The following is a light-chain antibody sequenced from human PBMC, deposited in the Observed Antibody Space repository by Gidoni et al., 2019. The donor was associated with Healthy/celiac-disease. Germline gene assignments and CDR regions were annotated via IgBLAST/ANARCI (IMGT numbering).Light chain of an antibody. V-gene: IGKV3-20*01. Sequence: EIVLTHSPGTLSLSPGERATLSCRASQSVSSSYLAWYQQKPGQAPRLLIYGASSRATGIPDRFSGSGSGTDFTLTISRLEPEDFAVYYCQQYGSSLFTFGPXTKVDIK. CDR1: QSVSSSY. J-gene: IGKJ3*01. CDR2: GAS. CDR3: QQYGSSLFT.